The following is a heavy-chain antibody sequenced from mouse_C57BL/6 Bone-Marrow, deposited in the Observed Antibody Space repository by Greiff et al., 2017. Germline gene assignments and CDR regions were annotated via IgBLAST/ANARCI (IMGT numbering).Heavy chain of an antibody. J-gene: IGHJ1*03. D-gene: IGHD3-2*02. CDR3: ARKDSSGSYWYFDV. CDR2: IWSGGST. V-gene: IGHV2-2*01. Sequence: VQLQQSGPGLVQPSQSLSITCTVSGFSLTSYGVHWVRQSPGKGLEWLGVIWSGGSTDYNAAFISRLSISKDNSKSQVFFKMNSLQADDTAIYYCARKDSSGSYWYFDVWGTGTTVTVSS. CDR1: GFSLTSYG.